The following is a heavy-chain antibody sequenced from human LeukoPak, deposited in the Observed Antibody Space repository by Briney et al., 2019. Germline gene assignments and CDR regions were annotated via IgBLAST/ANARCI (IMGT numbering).Heavy chain of an antibody. Sequence: PSETLSLTCTVSGGSISSYYWSWIRQPAGKGLEWIGRIYTSGSTNYNPSLKSRVTMSVDTSKNQFSLKLSSVTAADTAVYYCARALPFNWNYDAFDIWGQGTMVTVSS. D-gene: IGHD1-7*01. CDR1: GGSISSYY. CDR3: ARALPFNWNYDAFDI. J-gene: IGHJ3*02. V-gene: IGHV4-4*07. CDR2: IYTSGST.